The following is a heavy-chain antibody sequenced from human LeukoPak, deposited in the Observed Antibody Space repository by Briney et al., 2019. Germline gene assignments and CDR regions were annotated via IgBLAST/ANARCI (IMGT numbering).Heavy chain of an antibody. CDR2: ISSSETT. Sequence: SETLSLTCTVSGGSISSYYWSWIRQPPGKGLEWIGYISSSETTDYGPSFKSRVTMSLDTSKNQFSLKLSSVTAADTGVYYCARGYCSDERCPVFPSWGQGTLVTVSS. V-gene: IGHV4-59*01. J-gene: IGHJ5*02. D-gene: IGHD2-15*01. CDR3: ARGYCSDERCPVFPS. CDR1: GGSISSYY.